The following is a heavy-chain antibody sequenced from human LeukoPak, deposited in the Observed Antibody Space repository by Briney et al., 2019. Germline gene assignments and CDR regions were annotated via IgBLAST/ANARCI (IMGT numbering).Heavy chain of an antibody. CDR2: IYADGRT. V-gene: IGHV3-53*01. D-gene: IGHD4-17*01. CDR3: TRDPTSMVTTGDY. J-gene: IGHJ4*02. Sequence: PGGSLRLSCAASGFTVSGNYMSWVRQAPGKGLEWVSVIYADGRTSYADSVKGRFTISRDGSKNTLYLQMNSLRVEDTAVYFFTRDPTSMVTTGDYWGQGTLVTVSS. CDR1: GFTVSGNY.